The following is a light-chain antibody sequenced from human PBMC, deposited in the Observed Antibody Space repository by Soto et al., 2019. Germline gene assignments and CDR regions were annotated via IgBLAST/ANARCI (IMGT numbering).Light chain of an antibody. V-gene: IGKV3-11*01. CDR2: DAS. CDR3: QQRSTWPLT. J-gene: IGKJ4*01. Sequence: EIVLTQSPATLSLSAGGRATLSCRARQSVSSYLAWYQQKPGQAPRLLIYDASNRATGIPARFSGSGSGTDFTLSISSLDPEDFAVYYCQQRSTWPLTFGGGTKVEIK. CDR1: QSVSSY.